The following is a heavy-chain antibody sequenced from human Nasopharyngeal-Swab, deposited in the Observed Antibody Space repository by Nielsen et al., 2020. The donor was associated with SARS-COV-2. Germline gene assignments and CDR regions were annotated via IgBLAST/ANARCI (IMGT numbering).Heavy chain of an antibody. J-gene: IGHJ3*02. CDR1: GYSFTNHW. CDR3: ARTAIEGGYYRGDAFDI. Sequence: GGSLRLSCQGSGYSFTNHWIGWVRQTPGKGLEWVGIIYPGDSDTRYSPSFQGQVTISADKSINTAYLQWSSLTASDTAVYYCARTAIEGGYYRGDAFDIWGQGTMVTVSS. V-gene: IGHV5-51*01. D-gene: IGHD3-22*01. CDR2: IYPGDSDT.